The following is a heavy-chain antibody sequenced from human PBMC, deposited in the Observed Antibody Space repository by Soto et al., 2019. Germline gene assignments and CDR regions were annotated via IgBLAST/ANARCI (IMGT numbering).Heavy chain of an antibody. CDR1: GYTFTSYA. D-gene: IGHD3-3*01. V-gene: IGHV1-3*01. CDR3: ARDLLRFLEWLLPDYYYYGMDV. J-gene: IGHJ6*02. CDR2: INAGNGNT. Sequence: ASVKVSCKASGYTFTSYAMHWVRQAPGQRLEWMGWINAGNGNTKYSQKLQGRVTMTTDTSASTAYMELRSLRSDDTAVYYCARDLLRFLEWLLPDYYYYGMDVWGQGTTVNVSS.